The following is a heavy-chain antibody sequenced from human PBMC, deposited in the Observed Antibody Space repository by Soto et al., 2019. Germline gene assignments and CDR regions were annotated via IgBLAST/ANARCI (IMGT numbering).Heavy chain of an antibody. CDR3: ATTRGAMIYAFSDYGIDV. J-gene: IGHJ6*02. V-gene: IGHV3-23*01. CDR1: GFSCSSFA. Sequence: EVQLLESGGGFIHPGGSLRLSCAASGFSCSSFAMNWVRQATGPGLEWVSIISGSADSPFYADSVKGRFTISRDNSKSTLNLQSNRPRAEDTAVDDCATTRGAMIYAFSDYGIDVWGQGTTVTVSS. CDR2: ISGSADSP. D-gene: IGHD2-8*01.